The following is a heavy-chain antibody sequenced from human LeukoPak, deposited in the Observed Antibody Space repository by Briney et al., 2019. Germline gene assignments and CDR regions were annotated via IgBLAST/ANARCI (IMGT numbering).Heavy chain of an antibody. CDR3: ARDHSAAADPDAFDI. J-gene: IGHJ3*02. D-gene: IGHD6-13*01. Sequence: GASVKVSCKASGYTFTGYYMHWVRQAPGQGLEWMGWINPNSGGTSYAQKFQGRVTMTRDTSTSTVYMELSSLRSEDTAVYYCARDHSAAADPDAFDIWGQGTMVTVSS. CDR2: INPNSGGT. CDR1: GYTFTGYY. V-gene: IGHV1-2*02.